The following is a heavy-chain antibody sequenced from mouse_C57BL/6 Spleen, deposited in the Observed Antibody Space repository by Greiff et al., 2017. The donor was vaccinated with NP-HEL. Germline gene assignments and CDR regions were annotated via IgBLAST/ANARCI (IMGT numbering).Heavy chain of an antibody. CDR1: GFTFSSYG. Sequence: VQLKESGGDLVKPGGSLKLSCAASGFTFSSYGMSWVRQTPDKRLEWVATISSGGSYNYYPDSVKGRFTLSRDKAKNTLYLQMSSLKSEDTAMYYCARHDTTVVDSYWYFDVWGTGTTVTVSS. D-gene: IGHD1-1*01. CDR2: ISSGGSYN. CDR3: ARHDTTVVDSYWYFDV. J-gene: IGHJ1*03. V-gene: IGHV5-6*01.